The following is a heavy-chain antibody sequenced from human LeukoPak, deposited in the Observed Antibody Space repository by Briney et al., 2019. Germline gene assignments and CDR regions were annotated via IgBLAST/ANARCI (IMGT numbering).Heavy chain of an antibody. CDR2: ISRSGGST. CDR1: GFTFGSYA. J-gene: IGHJ4*02. D-gene: IGHD6-19*01. V-gene: IGHV3-23*01. CDR3: AKRNSSGWYYFDY. Sequence: GGSLRLSCAASGFTFGSYAMSWVRQAPGKGLEWVSGISRSGGSTYPDSVKGRFTISRDNSKNTLYLQMNSLRAEDTAVYYCAKRNSSGWYYFDYWGQGTPVTVSS.